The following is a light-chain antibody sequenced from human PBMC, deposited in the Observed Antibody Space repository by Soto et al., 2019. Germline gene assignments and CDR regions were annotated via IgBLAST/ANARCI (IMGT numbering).Light chain of an antibody. CDR2: GAS. Sequence: EIVMTQSPATLSVSPRERATLSCRASQSVSSNLAWYQQKHGQAPRLLIYGASTRATGIPARFSGSGSGTEFTLTISSLQSEDFAVYYCQQYNNWPWTFGQGTKVEIK. CDR1: QSVSSN. J-gene: IGKJ1*01. CDR3: QQYNNWPWT. V-gene: IGKV3-15*01.